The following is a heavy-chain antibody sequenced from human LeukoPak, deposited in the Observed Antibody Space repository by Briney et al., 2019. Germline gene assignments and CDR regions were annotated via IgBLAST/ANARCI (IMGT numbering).Heavy chain of an antibody. CDR3: AKDAFYSSSWYGFDL. CDR1: GFTFGDYA. Sequence: GGSLRLSCAASGFTFGDYAMHWVRQAPGKGLEWVSGISWNSGSIGYADSVKGRFTISRDNAKNSLYLQMNSLRAEDTALYYCAKDAFYSSSWYGFDLWGRGTLVTVSS. V-gene: IGHV3-9*01. J-gene: IGHJ2*01. D-gene: IGHD6-13*01. CDR2: ISWNSGSI.